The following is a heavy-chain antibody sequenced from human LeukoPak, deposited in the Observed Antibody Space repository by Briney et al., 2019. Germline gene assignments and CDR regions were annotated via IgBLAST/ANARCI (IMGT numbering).Heavy chain of an antibody. CDR2: IYYSGST. CDR3: ARRAYGSGSFNRCHFDY. CDR1: GGSISNYY. Sequence: PSETLSLTCTVSGGSISNYYWSWMRQPPGKGLEWIGYIYYSGSTNYNPSLKSRVTISVDTSSNQFSLKLNSVTAADTAVYYCARRAYGSGSFNRCHFDYWGQGTLVAVSS. D-gene: IGHD3-10*01. V-gene: IGHV4-59*08. J-gene: IGHJ4*02.